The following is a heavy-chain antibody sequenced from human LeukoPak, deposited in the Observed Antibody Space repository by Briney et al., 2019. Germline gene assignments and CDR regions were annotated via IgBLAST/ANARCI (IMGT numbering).Heavy chain of an antibody. D-gene: IGHD6-6*01. CDR3: AKGGSSSSLFDY. J-gene: IGHJ4*02. CDR1: GFTFSSYG. Sequence: GGSLRLSCAASGFTFSSYGMHWVRQAPGKGLEWVAVISYDGSNKYYADSVKGRFTISRDNSKNTLYLQMNSLRAEDTAVYYCAKGGSSSSLFDYWGQGTLVTVSS. CDR2: ISYDGSNK. V-gene: IGHV3-30*18.